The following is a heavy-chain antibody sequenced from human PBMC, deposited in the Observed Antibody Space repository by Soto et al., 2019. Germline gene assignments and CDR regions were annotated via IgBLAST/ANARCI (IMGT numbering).Heavy chain of an antibody. V-gene: IGHV1-18*01. CDR2: ISAYNGNT. Sequence: ASVKVSCKASGYTFTSYGIGWVRQAPGQGLEWMGWISAYNGNTNYAQKLQGRVTMTTDTSTSTAYMELRSLRSDDTAVYYCARVVTMVRGVIVNWFDPWGQGTLVTVSS. D-gene: IGHD3-10*01. J-gene: IGHJ5*02. CDR3: ARVVTMVRGVIVNWFDP. CDR1: GYTFTSYG.